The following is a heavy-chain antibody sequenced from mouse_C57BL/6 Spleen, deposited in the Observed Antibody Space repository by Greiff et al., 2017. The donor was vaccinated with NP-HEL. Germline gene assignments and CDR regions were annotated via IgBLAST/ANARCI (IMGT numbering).Heavy chain of an antibody. J-gene: IGHJ2*01. V-gene: IGHV1-26*01. CDR1: GYTFTDYY. Sequence: VQLQQSGPELVKPGASVKISCKASGYTFTDYYMNWVKQSHGKSLEWIGDINPNNGGTSYNQKFKGKATLTVDKSYSTAYMELRSLTSEDSAVYYCARVDDYAFDYWGQGTTLTVSS. CDR3: ARVDDYAFDY. D-gene: IGHD2-4*01. CDR2: INPNNGGT.